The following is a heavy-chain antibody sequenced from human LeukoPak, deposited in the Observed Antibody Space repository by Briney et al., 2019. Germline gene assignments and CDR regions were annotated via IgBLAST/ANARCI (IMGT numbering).Heavy chain of an antibody. J-gene: IGHJ4*02. CDR3: AKLGNYDLMIDY. CDR2: IYTSGST. D-gene: IGHD3-3*01. V-gene: IGHV4-61*02. Sequence: SETLSLTCTVSGGSISSGSYYWSWIRQPAGKGLEWIGRIYTSGSTNYNPSLKSRVTISLDTSRNQFSLKLNSVTAADTAVYYCAKLGNYDLMIDYWGQGTLVTVSS. CDR1: GGSISSGSYY.